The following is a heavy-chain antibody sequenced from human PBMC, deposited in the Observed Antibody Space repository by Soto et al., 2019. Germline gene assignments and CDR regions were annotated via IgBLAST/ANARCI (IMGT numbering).Heavy chain of an antibody. Sequence: GGSLRLSCAASGFIFSSYGMHWVRQAPGKGLEWVAVIWYDGGSVYYADSVKGRFTISRDNSKNTVYLQMNSLRAEDTAIYYCAKDSARDGYNPYYFDYWGRGTLVTVSS. D-gene: IGHD5-12*01. J-gene: IGHJ4*01. V-gene: IGHV3-33*06. CDR3: AKDSARDGYNPYYFDY. CDR1: GFIFSSYG. CDR2: IWYDGGSV.